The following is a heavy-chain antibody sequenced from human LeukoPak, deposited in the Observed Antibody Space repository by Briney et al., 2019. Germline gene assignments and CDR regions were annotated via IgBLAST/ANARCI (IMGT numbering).Heavy chain of an antibody. Sequence: NPSETLSLTCTVSGGSISSYYWSWIRQPAGKGLEWLGRIYTSGGINYNPSLKSRVTMSGDTSKKQFSLKLTSVTAADTAVYYCARERAYGWEPLPRYFDLWGRGTLVTVSS. CDR3: ARERAYGWEPLPRYFDL. V-gene: IGHV4-4*07. CDR1: GGSISSYY. J-gene: IGHJ2*01. D-gene: IGHD1-26*01. CDR2: IYTSGGI.